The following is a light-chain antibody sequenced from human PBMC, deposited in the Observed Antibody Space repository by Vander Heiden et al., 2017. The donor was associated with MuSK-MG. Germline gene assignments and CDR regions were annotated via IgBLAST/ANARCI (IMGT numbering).Light chain of an antibody. J-gene: IGKJ5*01. V-gene: IGKV3-11*01. CDR3: QQRSNGPGKIT. CDR1: QSVSTY. Sequence: EIVLTQSPATLSLSPGERATLSCRASQSVSTYLTWYQQKPGQVPRLLIYDASNRATGIPPRFSGSGSGTDFTRTISSLEPEDFAVYYCQQRSNGPGKITFGHGTRLEIK. CDR2: DAS.